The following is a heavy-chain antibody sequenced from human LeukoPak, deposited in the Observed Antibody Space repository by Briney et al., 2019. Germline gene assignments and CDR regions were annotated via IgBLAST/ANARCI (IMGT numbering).Heavy chain of an antibody. D-gene: IGHD3-22*01. Sequence: GGSLRLSCAGSGFTFSSYAMSWVRQAPGKGLEWVSAITGSGGSTYYADSVKGRFTISRDNSKNTLYLQMSSLRAEDTAVYYCAKDRGRYYDSSGFYWGYYFDSWGQGILVTVST. V-gene: IGHV3-23*01. CDR3: AKDRGRYYDSSGFYWGYYFDS. CDR2: ITGSGGST. CDR1: GFTFSSYA. J-gene: IGHJ4*02.